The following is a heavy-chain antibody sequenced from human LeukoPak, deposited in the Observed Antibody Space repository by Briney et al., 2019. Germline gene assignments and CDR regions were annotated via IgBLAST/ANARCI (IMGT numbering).Heavy chain of an antibody. D-gene: IGHD6-19*01. CDR3: AKVSGSGWHFDH. CDR1: GFTFSNYE. CDR2: ISSSGILI. V-gene: IGHV3-48*03. Sequence: PRGSLRLSCAASGFTFSNYEMNWVRQAPGKGLEWVSFISSSGILIYYADSVKGRFTISRDNGKNSLFLQMDSLRVEDTAVYYCAKVSGSGWHFDHWGQGTLVTVSS. J-gene: IGHJ4*02.